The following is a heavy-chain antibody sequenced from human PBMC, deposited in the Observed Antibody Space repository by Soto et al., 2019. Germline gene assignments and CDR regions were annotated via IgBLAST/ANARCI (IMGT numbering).Heavy chain of an antibody. CDR3: ARPAATVIFYSGMDV. D-gene: IGHD4-17*01. J-gene: IGHJ6*02. V-gene: IGHV3-30-3*01. CDR1: GFTFSDYA. Sequence: PGGSLRLSCAASGFTFSDYAMHWVRQTPGKGLEWVAIISFDGSNEHYADPVQGRFTISRDNSENTLYLQMNSLRADDTAVYYCARPAATVIFYSGMDVWGQGTTVTVSS. CDR2: ISFDGSNE.